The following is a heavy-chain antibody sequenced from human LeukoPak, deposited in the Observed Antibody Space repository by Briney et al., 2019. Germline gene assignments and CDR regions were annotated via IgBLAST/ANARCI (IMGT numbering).Heavy chain of an antibody. CDR2: ISAYNGNT. V-gene: IGHV1-18*01. J-gene: IGHJ4*02. D-gene: IGHD3-3*01. CDR1: GYTFTSYG. Sequence: ASVKVSCKASGYTFTSYGISWVRQAPGQGLEWMGWISAYNGNTNYAQKLQGRVTMTTDTSTSTAYMELRSLRSDDTAVYYCARAHSGDFWSGYSLYYFDYWGQGTLVTVSS. CDR3: ARAHSGDFWSGYSLYYFDY.